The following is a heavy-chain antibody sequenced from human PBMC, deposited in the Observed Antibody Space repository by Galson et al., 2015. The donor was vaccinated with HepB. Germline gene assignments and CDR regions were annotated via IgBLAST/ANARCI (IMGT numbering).Heavy chain of an antibody. J-gene: IGHJ1*01. Sequence: SVKVSCKASGGTFSSYAISWVRQAPGQGLEWMGRIIPILGIANYAQKFQGRVTITADKSTSTAYMELSSLRSEDTAVYYCASSVVVPWRAEYFQHWGQGTLVTVSS. CDR3: ASSVVVPWRAEYFQH. D-gene: IGHD2-2*01. CDR2: IIPILGIA. V-gene: IGHV1-69*04. CDR1: GGTFSSYA.